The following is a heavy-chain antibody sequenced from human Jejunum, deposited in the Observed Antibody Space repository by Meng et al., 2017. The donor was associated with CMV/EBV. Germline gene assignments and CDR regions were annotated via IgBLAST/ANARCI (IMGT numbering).Heavy chain of an antibody. CDR1: TFRPYA. CDR3: AKRITSARGTKLSSMDV. Sequence: TFRPYAMSWVRQAPGKGLEWVSDIYAGFSTYYADSVKGRFTISRDNSKNTLYLQMDSLRAADTAVYYCAKRITSARGTKLSSMDVWGQGTTAPSP. J-gene: IGHJ6*02. V-gene: IGHV3-23*03. D-gene: IGHD3-10*01. CDR2: IYAGFST.